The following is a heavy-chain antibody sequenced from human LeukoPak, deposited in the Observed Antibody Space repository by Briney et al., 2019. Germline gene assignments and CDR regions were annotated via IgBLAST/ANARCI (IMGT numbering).Heavy chain of an antibody. Sequence: SETLSLTCAVYGGSFSGYYWSWIRQPPGKGLEWIGEINHSGSTNYNPSLKSRVTISVDTSKNQFSLKLSSVTAADTAVYYCARRRITMVRGVPGWFDPWGQGTLVTVSS. V-gene: IGHV4-34*01. J-gene: IGHJ5*02. CDR2: INHSGST. CDR1: GGSFSGYY. D-gene: IGHD3-10*01. CDR3: ARRRITMVRGVPGWFDP.